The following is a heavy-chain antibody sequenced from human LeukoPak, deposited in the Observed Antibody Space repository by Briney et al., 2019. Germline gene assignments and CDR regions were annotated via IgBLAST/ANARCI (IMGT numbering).Heavy chain of an antibody. J-gene: IGHJ4*02. CDR1: GGSISSSSYY. V-gene: IGHV4-39*07. Sequence: SETLSLTCTVSGGSISSSSYYWGWIRQPPGKGLEWIGSIYHSGSTYYNPSLKSRVTISVDTSKNQFSLKLSSVTAADTAVYYCAGGDIVATTHTQNTFEYWGQGTLVTVSS. D-gene: IGHD5-12*01. CDR3: AGGDIVATTHTQNTFEY. CDR2: IYHSGST.